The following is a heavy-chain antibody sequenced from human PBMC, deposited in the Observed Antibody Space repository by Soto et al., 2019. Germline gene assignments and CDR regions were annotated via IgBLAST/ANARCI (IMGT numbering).Heavy chain of an antibody. CDR3: ARWEERVAMPSGY. D-gene: IGHD2-2*01. CDR1: GGSISSYY. Sequence: SETLSLTCTVSGGSISSYYWSWIRQPPGKGLEWIGYIYYSGSTNYNPSHKSRVTISVDTSKNQFSLKLSSVTAADTAVYYCARWEERVAMPSGYWGQGTLVTVSS. J-gene: IGHJ4*02. CDR2: IYYSGST. V-gene: IGHV4-59*01.